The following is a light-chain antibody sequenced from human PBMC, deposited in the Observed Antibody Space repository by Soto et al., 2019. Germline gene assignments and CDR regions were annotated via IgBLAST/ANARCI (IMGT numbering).Light chain of an antibody. CDR3: QQYNNWRAA. J-gene: IGKJ1*01. V-gene: IGKV3-15*01. CDR2: GAS. CDR1: QSVSSN. Sequence: EIVMTQSPATLSVSPGERATLSCRASQSVSSNLAWYQQKPGQAPRLLIYGASTRATGIPARFSGSGSGTEFTLTISSLQSEDLAVYYCQQYNNWRAAFGQGTNVDIK.